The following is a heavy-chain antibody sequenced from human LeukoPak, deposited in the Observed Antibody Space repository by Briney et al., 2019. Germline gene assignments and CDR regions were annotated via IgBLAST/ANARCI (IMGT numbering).Heavy chain of an antibody. D-gene: IGHD3-3*01. CDR3: AKDGSSWDFWSGYYTYYFDY. CDR2: ISGSGGST. V-gene: IGHV3-23*01. Sequence: GGSLRLSCAASGFTFSSYAMSWVRQAPGKGLEWVSAISGSGGSTYYAGSVKGRFTISRDNSKNTLYLQMNSLRAEDTAVYYCAKDGSSWDFWSGYYTYYFDYWGQGTLVTVSS. CDR1: GFTFSSYA. J-gene: IGHJ4*02.